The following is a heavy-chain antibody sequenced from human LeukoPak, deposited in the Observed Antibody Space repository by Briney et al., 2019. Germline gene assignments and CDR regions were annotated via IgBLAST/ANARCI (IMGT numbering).Heavy chain of an antibody. CDR3: ASYYDSSGYFDP. D-gene: IGHD3-22*01. J-gene: IGHJ5*02. CDR1: GGTFSSYA. CDR2: IIPIFGTA. V-gene: IGHV1-69*13. Sequence: ASVKVSFTASGGTFSSYAISWVRQAPGQGLEWMGGIIPIFGTANYAQKFQGRVTITADESTSTAYMELSSLRSEDTAVYYCASYYDSSGYFDPWGQGTLVTVSS.